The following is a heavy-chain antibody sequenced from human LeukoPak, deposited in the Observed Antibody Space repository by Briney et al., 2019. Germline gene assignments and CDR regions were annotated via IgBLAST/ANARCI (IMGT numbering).Heavy chain of an antibody. CDR1: GFTFSTSA. CDR3: AKYAVREIFFGDY. D-gene: IGHD3-3*01. Sequence: PGGSLRLSCAASGFTFSTSAMAWVRQAPGKGLEWVSGISAGATRTYYAASVRGRFTISRDNSQNTLYLHMNSLRAEDTAVYYCAKYAVREIFFGDYWGQGTLVAVSS. CDR2: ISAGATRT. V-gene: IGHV3-23*01. J-gene: IGHJ4*02.